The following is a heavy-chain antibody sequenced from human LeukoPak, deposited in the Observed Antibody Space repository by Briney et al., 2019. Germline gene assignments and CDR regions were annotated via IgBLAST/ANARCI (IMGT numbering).Heavy chain of an antibody. Sequence: ASVKVSCKASGGTFSSYAISWVRQAPGQGLEWLGRIIPILGIANYAQKFQGRVTITADKSTSTAYMELSSLRSEDTAVYYCARGRGYSGYDFLSVDYWGQGTLVTVSS. J-gene: IGHJ4*02. CDR3: ARGRGYSGYDFLSVDY. CDR2: IIPILGIA. D-gene: IGHD5-12*01. V-gene: IGHV1-69*04. CDR1: GGTFSSYA.